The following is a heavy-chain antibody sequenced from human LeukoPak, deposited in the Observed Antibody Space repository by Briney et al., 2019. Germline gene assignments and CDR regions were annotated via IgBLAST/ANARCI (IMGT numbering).Heavy chain of an antibody. CDR3: AKGPNYYGSGSYYKIGTFDY. CDR2: ISGSGGST. V-gene: IGHV3-23*01. Sequence: GGSLRLSCAASGFSFINYAMSWVRQAPGKGLEWVSAISGSGGSTYYADSVKGRFTISRDNSKNTLYLQMNSLRAEDTAVYYCAKGPNYYGSGSYYKIGTFDYWGQGTLVTVSS. CDR1: GFSFINYA. D-gene: IGHD3-10*01. J-gene: IGHJ4*02.